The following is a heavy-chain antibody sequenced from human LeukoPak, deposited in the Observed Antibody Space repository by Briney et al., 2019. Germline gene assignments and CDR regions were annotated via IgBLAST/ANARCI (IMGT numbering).Heavy chain of an antibody. CDR3: ARKSAVRSTSEFDF. CDR1: GYTFTGHY. V-gene: IGHV1-2*02. Sequence: ASLKVSCKASGYTFTGHYINWVRQAPGQGLEWMGWINPNSGGTNYPQKFQGRVTMTSDTSISTAYMELTSLRSDDSAVYYCARKSAVRSTSEFDFWGQGTLVTVSS. D-gene: IGHD2-2*01. J-gene: IGHJ4*02. CDR2: INPNSGGT.